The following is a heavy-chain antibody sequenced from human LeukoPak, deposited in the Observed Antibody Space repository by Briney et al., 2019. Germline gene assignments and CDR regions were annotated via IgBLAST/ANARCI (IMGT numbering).Heavy chain of an antibody. J-gene: IGHJ4*02. D-gene: IGHD5-18*01. CDR3: ARDSGKDTAMDPFDY. CDR1: GFTFSSYE. CDR2: ISSSGSTI. V-gene: IGHV3-48*03. Sequence: GGSLRLSCAASGFTFSSYEMNWVRQAPGKGLEWVSYISSSGSTIYYADSVKGRFTISRDNAKNSLYLQMNSLRAEDTAVYYCARDSGKDTAMDPFDYWGQGTLVTVSS.